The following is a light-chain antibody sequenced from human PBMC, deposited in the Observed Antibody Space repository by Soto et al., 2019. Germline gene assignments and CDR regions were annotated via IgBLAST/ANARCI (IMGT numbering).Light chain of an antibody. CDR3: SSYAGSNNLV. CDR2: EVS. J-gene: IGLJ2*01. V-gene: IGLV2-8*01. Sequence: QSALTQPPSASGSPGQSVTISCTGSSSDIGGYKYVSWYQQSPGKAPKVMIYEVSKRPSGVPDRFSGSKSGNTASLTVSGLQAEDEGDYYCSSYAGSNNLVFGGGTKLTVL. CDR1: SSDIGGYKY.